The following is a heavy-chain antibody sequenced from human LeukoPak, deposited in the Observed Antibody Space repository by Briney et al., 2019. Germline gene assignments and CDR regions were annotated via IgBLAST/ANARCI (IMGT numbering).Heavy chain of an antibody. CDR1: GGSFSGYY. D-gene: IGHD3-22*01. Sequence: PSEILSLTCAVYGGSFSGYYWSWIRQPPGKGLEWIGEINHSGSTNYNPSLKSRVTISVDTSKNQFSLKLSSVTAADTAVYYCAAYYYDSSGYFDYWGQGTLVTVSS. CDR3: AAYYYDSSGYFDY. V-gene: IGHV4-34*01. CDR2: INHSGST. J-gene: IGHJ4*02.